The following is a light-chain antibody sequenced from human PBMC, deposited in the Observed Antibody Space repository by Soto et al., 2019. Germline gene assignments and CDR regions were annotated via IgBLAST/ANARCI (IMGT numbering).Light chain of an antibody. V-gene: IGKV3-20*01. CDR2: GAS. CDR1: QSVSSCY. J-gene: IGKJ2*02. CDR3: QQYGSSPGT. Sequence: EIQLTQSPATLSLSPGERATLSCRASQSVSSCYLACYQQKPGQAPRLLIYGASSWATGIPERFSGSGSGTDFTLTISRLEPEDFAVYYCQQYGSSPGTFGQGTKLEIK.